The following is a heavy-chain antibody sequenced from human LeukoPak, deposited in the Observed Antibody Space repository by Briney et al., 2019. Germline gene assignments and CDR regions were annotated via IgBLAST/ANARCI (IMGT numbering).Heavy chain of an antibody. CDR3: ARDWSSSWYPNWFDP. CDR2: ISGSDGST. J-gene: IGHJ5*02. D-gene: IGHD6-13*01. V-gene: IGHV3-23*01. CDR1: GFTFSSYA. Sequence: PGGSLRLSCAASGFTFSSYAMSWVRQAPGKGLEWVSAISGSDGSTHYADSVKGRFTISRDNAKNSLYLQMNSLRAEDTAVYYCARDWSSSWYPNWFDPWGQGTLVTVSS.